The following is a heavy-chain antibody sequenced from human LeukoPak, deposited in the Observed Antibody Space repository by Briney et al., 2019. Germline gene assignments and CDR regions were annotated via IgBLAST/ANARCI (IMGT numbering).Heavy chain of an antibody. CDR1: GGSISSGGYY. D-gene: IGHD2-2*01. J-gene: IGHJ3*02. CDR2: IYYSGST. CDR3: ARDMAVDCSSTSCYSAFDI. V-gene: IGHV4-31*03. Sequence: PSETLSLTCTVSGGSISSGGYYWSWIRQHPGKGLEWIGYIYYSGSTYYNPSLKSRVTISVGTSKNQFSLKLSSVTAADTAVYYCARDMAVDCSSTSCYSAFDIWGQGTMVTVSS.